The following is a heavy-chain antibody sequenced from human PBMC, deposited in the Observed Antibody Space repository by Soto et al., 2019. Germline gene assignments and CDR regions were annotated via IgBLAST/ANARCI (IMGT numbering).Heavy chain of an antibody. CDR1: GFSFSTRGVG. CDR3: AHRILAAIGTWGDFDY. J-gene: IGHJ4*02. Sequence: QITLKESGPTLVKPTQTLTLTCTFSGFSFSTRGVGVGWIRQPPGKSLEWLALIYWDDDKRYSPSLKNRLTITKDTYKKQVVLTMTNMDPVDTATYYCAHRILAAIGTWGDFDYWGQGTLVTVSS. V-gene: IGHV2-5*02. CDR2: IYWDDDK. D-gene: IGHD6-13*01.